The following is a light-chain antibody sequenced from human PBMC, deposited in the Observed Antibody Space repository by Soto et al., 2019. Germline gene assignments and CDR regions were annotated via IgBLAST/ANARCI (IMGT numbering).Light chain of an antibody. J-gene: IGKJ5*01. CDR1: QGVTTN. Sequence: EILMTQSPATLSVSPGERVPLSCRAGQGVTTNLAWYQQKSGQSPRLLIYDVSSRATGVPSRFSGTGSETDFTLTISGLQSEDSAIYFCQQYNNWPFSFGQGTRLEMK. V-gene: IGKV3-15*01. CDR3: QQYNNWPFS. CDR2: DVS.